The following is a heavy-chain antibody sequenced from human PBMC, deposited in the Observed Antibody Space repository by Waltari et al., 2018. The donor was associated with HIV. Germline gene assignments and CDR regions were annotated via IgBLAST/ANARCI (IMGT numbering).Heavy chain of an antibody. CDR3: ARGGNWGSSKASY. V-gene: IGHV1-2*02. CDR2: INPNSGFT. D-gene: IGHD7-27*01. Sequence: QVQLVQSGAEVKKPGASVKVSCKASGYNFTGYHMNRVRQAPGQGLEWRGWINPNSGFTNYAQKFQGRVTMTRETSISTAYMELSRLRSDDTAVYYCARGGNWGSSKASYWGQGTLVTVSS. J-gene: IGHJ4*02. CDR1: GYNFTGYH.